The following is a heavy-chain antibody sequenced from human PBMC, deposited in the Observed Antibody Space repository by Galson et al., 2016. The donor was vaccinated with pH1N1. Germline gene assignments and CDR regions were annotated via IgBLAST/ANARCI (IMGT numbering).Heavy chain of an antibody. CDR1: GFTFDDYA. D-gene: IGHD5-18*01. V-gene: IGHV3-9*01. CDR2: ISWNSGTL. Sequence: SLRLSCAASGFTFDDYAMHWVRQAPGKGLEWVSGISWNSGTLGYADSVKGRFTISRDNAKNSLYPQMNSLRAEDTALYYCAKVTGYLYGYVDYWGQGTLVTVSS. J-gene: IGHJ4*02. CDR3: AKVTGYLYGYVDY.